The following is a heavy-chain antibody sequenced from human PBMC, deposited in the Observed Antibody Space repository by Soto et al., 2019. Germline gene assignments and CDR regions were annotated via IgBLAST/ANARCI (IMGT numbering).Heavy chain of an antibody. D-gene: IGHD6-13*01. CDR2: IYYSGST. V-gene: IGHV4-31*03. CDR3: ATSSRGPHNWFDP. Sequence: QVQLQESGPGLVKPSQTLSLTCTVSGGSISSGGYYWSWIRQHPGKGLEWIGYIYYSGSTYYNPSLKRRVTIAVDTSKNQFSLKLSSVTAADTAVYYCATSSRGPHNWFDPWGQGTLVTVSS. CDR1: GGSISSGGYY. J-gene: IGHJ5*02.